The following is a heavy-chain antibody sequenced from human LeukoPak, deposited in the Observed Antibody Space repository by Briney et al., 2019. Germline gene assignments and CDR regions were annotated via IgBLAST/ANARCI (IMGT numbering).Heavy chain of an antibody. D-gene: IGHD5-12*01. Sequence: SETLSLTCTVSGGSISSSSYYWGWIRQPPGKGLEWIGSIYYSGSTYYNPSLKSRVTISVDTSKNQFSLKLSSVTAADTAVYYCAREAADIVATTRSVGYWGQGTLVTVSS. CDR1: GGSISSSSYY. CDR3: AREAADIVATTRSVGY. V-gene: IGHV4-39*07. J-gene: IGHJ4*02. CDR2: IYYSGST.